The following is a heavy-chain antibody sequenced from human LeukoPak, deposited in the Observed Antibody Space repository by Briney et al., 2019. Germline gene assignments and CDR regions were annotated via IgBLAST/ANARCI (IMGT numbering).Heavy chain of an antibody. V-gene: IGHV7-4-1*02. CDR1: GYTFTSYA. J-gene: IGHJ4*02. CDR3: ARGTIFGVVHLSYYFDY. D-gene: IGHD3-3*01. Sequence: ASVKVSCKASGYTFTSYAMNWVRQAPGQGLEWMGWINTNTGNPTYAQGFTGRFVFSLDTSVSTAYLQISSLKAEDTAVYYCARGTIFGVVHLSYYFDYWGQGTLVTVSS. CDR2: INTNTGNP.